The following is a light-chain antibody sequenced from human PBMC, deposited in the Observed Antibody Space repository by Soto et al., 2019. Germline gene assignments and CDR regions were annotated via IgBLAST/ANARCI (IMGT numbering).Light chain of an antibody. V-gene: IGKV3-11*01. CDR2: DVS. CDR1: QSVYSY. CDR3: QHRNDWPFT. J-gene: IGKJ4*01. Sequence: EVVLTQSPATLSLSPGERATLSCRASQSVYSYLAWYQQKPGQPPRLLISDVSNRATGIPARFSGSGYGTDFTLPISSLEPEDCAVYYCQHRNDWPFTFRGGTKVEIK.